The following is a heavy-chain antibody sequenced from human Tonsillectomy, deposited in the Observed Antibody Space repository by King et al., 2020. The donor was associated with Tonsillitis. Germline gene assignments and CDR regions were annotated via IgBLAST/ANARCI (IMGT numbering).Heavy chain of an antibody. J-gene: IGHJ4*02. V-gene: IGHV3-21*01. Sequence: VQLVESGGGLVKPGGSLRLSCAASGFTFSSYSMNWVRQAPGKGLEWVSSISSSSSYIYYADSVKGRFTISRDNAKNSLYRQMNSLRAEDTAVYYCARVGATHFDYWGQGTLVTVSS. CDR2: ISSSSSYI. D-gene: IGHD1-26*01. CDR3: ARVGATHFDY. CDR1: GFTFSSYS.